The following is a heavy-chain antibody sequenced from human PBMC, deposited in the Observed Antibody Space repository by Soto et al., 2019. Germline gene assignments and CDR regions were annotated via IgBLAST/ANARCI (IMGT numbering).Heavy chain of an antibody. D-gene: IGHD3-10*01. Sequence: EVQLVESGGGLVQPGGSLRLSCAASGFTFSSYSMNWVRQAPGKGLEWVSYISSSSNTIYADSVKGRFTISRDNAKNSLYLQMNSLRAEATAVYYCSLDRYYYNVRGAFDIWGQGTMVTVSS. CDR1: GFTFSSYS. CDR3: SLDRYYYNVRGAFDI. CDR2: ISSSSNTI. V-gene: IGHV3-48*01. J-gene: IGHJ3*02.